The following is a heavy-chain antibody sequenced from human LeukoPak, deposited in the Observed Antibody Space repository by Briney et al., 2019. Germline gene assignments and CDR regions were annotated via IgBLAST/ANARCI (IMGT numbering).Heavy chain of an antibody. D-gene: IGHD3-22*01. V-gene: IGHV3-53*01. CDR3: ARGGRGSAAVVAPRSFDI. CDR1: GFDVSSHH. Sequence: GGSLRLSCAASGFDVSSHHMVWVRQAPGKWLEWVSVTYTRGNSYYTDSVKGRFIISRDTSKNTMDLQMNSLRPEDSALYFCARGGRGSAAVVAPRSFDIWGQGTMVAVSS. J-gene: IGHJ3*02. CDR2: TYTRGNS.